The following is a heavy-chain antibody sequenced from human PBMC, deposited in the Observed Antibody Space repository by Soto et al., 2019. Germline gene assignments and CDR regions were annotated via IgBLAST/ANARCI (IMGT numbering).Heavy chain of an antibody. CDR2: IYYSGST. J-gene: IGHJ4*02. D-gene: IGHD6-6*01. Sequence: SETLSLTCTVSVDSISSYYWTWIRQPPGKGLEWIGYIYYSGSTTYNPSLKSRVIISVATSKNQFSLKLSSVTAADTAVYYCTSRPTGALPYFDSWGQGTLVTVSS. V-gene: IGHV4-59*08. CDR3: TSRPTGALPYFDS. CDR1: VDSISSYY.